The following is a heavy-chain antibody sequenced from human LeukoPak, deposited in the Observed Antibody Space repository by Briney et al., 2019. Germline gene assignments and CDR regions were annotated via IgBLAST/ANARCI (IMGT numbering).Heavy chain of an antibody. Sequence: SQTLSLTCAISEDSVSSNSATWNWIRQSPSRGLEWLGRTYYRSKWYNDYAVSVKSRIIINPDTSKNHFSLQLNSVTPEDTAVYYCARARRDLRDFDYWGQGTLVTVSS. V-gene: IGHV6-1*01. CDR2: TYYRSKWYN. J-gene: IGHJ4*02. CDR1: EDSVSSNSAT. CDR3: ARARRDLRDFDY.